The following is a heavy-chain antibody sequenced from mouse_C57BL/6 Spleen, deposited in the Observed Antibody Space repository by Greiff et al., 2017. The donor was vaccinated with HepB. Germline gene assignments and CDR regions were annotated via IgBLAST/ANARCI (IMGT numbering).Heavy chain of an antibody. V-gene: IGHV5-4*03. J-gene: IGHJ2*01. D-gene: IGHD2-4*01. CDR1: GFTFSSYA. CDR2: ISDGGSYT. Sequence: EVMLVESGGGLVKPGGSLKLSCAASGFTFSSYAMSWVRQTPEKRLEWVATISDGGSYTYYPDNVKGRFTISRDNAKNNLYLQMSHLKSEDTAMYYCARVYDYDCFDYWGQGTTLTVSS. CDR3: ARVYDYDCFDY.